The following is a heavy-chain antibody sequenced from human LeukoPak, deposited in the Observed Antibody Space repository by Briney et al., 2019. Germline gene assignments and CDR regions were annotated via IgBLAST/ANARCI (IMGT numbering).Heavy chain of an antibody. V-gene: IGHV3-48*04. D-gene: IGHD6-13*01. CDR2: ISQSGTNI. J-gene: IGHJ4*02. Sequence: GGSLRLSCVASGFTFSDYSMNWVRQAPGKGLEWASYISQSGTNIYYAGSLKGRFTISRDDAKNSLYLQMNSQRVEDTAVYYCANLFASSWSVDYWGQGTLVTVSS. CDR1: GFTFSDYS. CDR3: ANLFASSWSVDY.